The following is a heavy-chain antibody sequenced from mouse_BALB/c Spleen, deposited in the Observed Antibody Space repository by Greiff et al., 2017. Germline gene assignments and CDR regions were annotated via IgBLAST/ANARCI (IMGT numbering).Heavy chain of an antibody. J-gene: IGHJ4*01. Sequence: QVHVKQSGAELAKPGASVKMSCKASGYTFTSYWMHWVKQRPGQGLEWIGYINPSTGYTEYNQKFKDKATLTADKSSSTAYMQLSSLTSEDSAVYYRARSARLLSYAMDYWGQGTSVTVSS. CDR2: INPSTGYT. D-gene: IGHD2-3*01. CDR1: GYTFTSYW. CDR3: ARSARLLSYAMDY. V-gene: IGHV1-7*01.